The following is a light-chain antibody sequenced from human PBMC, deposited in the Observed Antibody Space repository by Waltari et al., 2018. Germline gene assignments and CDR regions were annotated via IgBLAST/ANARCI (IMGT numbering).Light chain of an antibody. CDR2: EVT. CDR1: NSDVGNYNL. V-gene: IGLV2-23*02. Sequence: AALTQPASVSGSPGQSITISCTGSNSDVGNYNLVSWYQKHPGKAPKLIIYEVTNRPSGISDRFSGFKTGNKASLTISGLQAEDEADYYCCSYAGSWIWVFGGGTELTVL. CDR3: CSYAGSWIWV. J-gene: IGLJ3*02.